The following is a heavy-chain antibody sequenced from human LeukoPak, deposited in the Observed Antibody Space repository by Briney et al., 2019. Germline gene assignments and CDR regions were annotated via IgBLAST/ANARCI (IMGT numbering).Heavy chain of an antibody. Sequence: VASVKVSCKASGYTFTSYDISWVRQAPGQGLEWMGGIIPVFDRPTYAQKFEGRVTITADKSTNTTYMEISSLTSDDTAVYYCARDAQWELRAFDVWGQGTMVIVSS. CDR2: IIPVFDRP. D-gene: IGHD1-26*01. V-gene: IGHV1-69*06. J-gene: IGHJ3*01. CDR3: ARDAQWELRAFDV. CDR1: GYTFTSYD.